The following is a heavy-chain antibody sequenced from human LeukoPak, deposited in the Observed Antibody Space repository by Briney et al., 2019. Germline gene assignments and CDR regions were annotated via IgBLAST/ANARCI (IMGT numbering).Heavy chain of an antibody. Sequence: SETLSLTCTVSGDSISSYYWSWIRQPAGKGVEWIGRINTSGSTKYNPSHKSRVTMSVDTSKNQFSLKLSSVTAADTAVYYCARGDRYGYYFDYWGQGTLVTVSS. CDR3: ARGDRYGYYFDY. CDR1: GDSISSYY. V-gene: IGHV4-4*07. D-gene: IGHD3-16*01. CDR2: INTSGST. J-gene: IGHJ4*02.